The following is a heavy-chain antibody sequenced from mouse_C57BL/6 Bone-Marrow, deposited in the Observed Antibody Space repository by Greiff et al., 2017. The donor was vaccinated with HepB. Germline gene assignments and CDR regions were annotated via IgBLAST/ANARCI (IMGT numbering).Heavy chain of an antibody. CDR3: LSTMVTTRGYYAMDY. D-gene: IGHD2-1*01. CDR2: IDPSDSYT. CDR1: GYTFTSYW. J-gene: IGHJ4*01. Sequence: VQLQQPGAELVKPGASVKLSCKASGYTFTSYWMQWVKQRPGQGLEWIGEIDPSDSYTNYNQKFKGKATLTVDTSSSTAYMQLSSLTSEDSAVYYCLSTMVTTRGYYAMDYWGQGTSVTVSS. V-gene: IGHV1-50*01.